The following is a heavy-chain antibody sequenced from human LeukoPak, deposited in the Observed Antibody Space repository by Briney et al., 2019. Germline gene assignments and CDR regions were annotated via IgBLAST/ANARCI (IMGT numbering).Heavy chain of an antibody. D-gene: IGHD2-15*01. Sequence: PSETLSLTCTVSGGSISSSSYYWGWIRQPPGKGLEWIGSIYYSGSTYYNPSLKSRVTISVDTSKNQFSLKLSSVTAADTAVYYCARRQLLPYSGFDYWGQGTLVTVSS. CDR1: GGSISSSSYY. V-gene: IGHV4-39*01. CDR3: ARRQLLPYSGFDY. CDR2: IYYSGST. J-gene: IGHJ4*02.